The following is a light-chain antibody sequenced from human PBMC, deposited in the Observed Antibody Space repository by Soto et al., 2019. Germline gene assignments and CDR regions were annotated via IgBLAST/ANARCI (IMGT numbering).Light chain of an antibody. J-gene: IGKJ4*01. CDR2: VAS. Sequence: DMQMTQSPSSLSASVGDRVTITCRASQSINRYLNWYQQKPGKAPNLLIYVASSLQSGVPSRFSGSGSGTDFTLTISSLQPEDFATYYCQQSYSSPLTFGGGTKVEIK. V-gene: IGKV1-39*01. CDR3: QQSYSSPLT. CDR1: QSINRY.